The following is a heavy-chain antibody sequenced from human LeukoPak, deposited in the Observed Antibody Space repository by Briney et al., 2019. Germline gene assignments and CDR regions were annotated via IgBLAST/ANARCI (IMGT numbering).Heavy chain of an antibody. Sequence: GASVKVSCKASGGTFSSYAISWVRQAPGQGLEWMGWISAYNGNTNYAQKLQGRVTMTTDTSTSTAYMELRSLRSDDTAVYYCARDYDFWSGWLTAGYNWFDPWGQGTLVTVSS. CDR3: ARDYDFWSGWLTAGYNWFDP. V-gene: IGHV1-18*01. CDR2: ISAYNGNT. D-gene: IGHD3-3*01. CDR1: GGTFSSYA. J-gene: IGHJ5*02.